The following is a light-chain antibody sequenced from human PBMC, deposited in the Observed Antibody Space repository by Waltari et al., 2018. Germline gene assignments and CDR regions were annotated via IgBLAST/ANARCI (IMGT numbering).Light chain of an antibody. CDR3: QQRRNWPLT. J-gene: IGKJ4*01. CDR1: QSVSSY. V-gene: IGKV3-11*01. CDR2: DAS. Sequence: EIVLTQSPATLSLSPGERATLSCRASQSVSSYLAWYQQKPGQAPRLLIYDASNRATGTPARFSGSGSVTDFTLTISSLEPEDFAVYYCQQRRNWPLTFGGGTKVEIK.